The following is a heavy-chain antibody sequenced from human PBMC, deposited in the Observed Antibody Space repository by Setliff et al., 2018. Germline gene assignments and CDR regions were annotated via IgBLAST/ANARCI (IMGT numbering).Heavy chain of an antibody. CDR1: GYSLTDYA. V-gene: IGHV1-18*01. Sequence: ASVKVSCKASGYSLTDYAVTWVRQAPGQGLEWMGWISGYNGNTNYGQKFQGRVTMTTDSSKNTVYMELKTLRFDDTAFYYCARAPRWGAGKALDYWGKGTLVTVSS. J-gene: IGHJ4*02. CDR3: ARAPRWGAGKALDY. CDR2: ISGYNGNT. D-gene: IGHD3-16*01.